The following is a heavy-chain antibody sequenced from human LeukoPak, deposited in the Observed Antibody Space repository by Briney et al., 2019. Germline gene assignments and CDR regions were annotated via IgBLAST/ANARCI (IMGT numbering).Heavy chain of an antibody. CDR3: ARDSSSGSMDP. CDR2: VSAYNGNT. CDR1: GYTFTRYG. J-gene: IGHJ5*02. D-gene: IGHD1-26*01. V-gene: IGHV1-18*01. Sequence: ASVKVSCKASGYTFTRYGITWVRQAPGQGLEWMGRVSAYNGNTNYAQRLQGRVTMTTDTSTSTAYMELRSLRSDDTAVYYCARDSSSGSMDPWGQGTLVTVSS.